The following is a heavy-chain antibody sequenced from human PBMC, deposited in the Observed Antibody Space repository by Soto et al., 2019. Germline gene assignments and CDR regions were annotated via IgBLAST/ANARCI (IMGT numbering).Heavy chain of an antibody. CDR1: GGTFSSYA. V-gene: IGHV1-69*12. D-gene: IGHD3-22*01. J-gene: IGHJ4*02. CDR2: IIPIFGTA. CDR3: ASHLYYDSIGIAPLVR. Sequence: QVQLVQSGAEVKKPGSSVKVSCKASGGTFSSYAISWVRQAPGQGLEWMGGIIPIFGTANYAQKFQGRVTITADESTSTAYMKLSSLRSRDTAVYYCASHLYYDSIGIAPLVRWGQGTLVTVSS.